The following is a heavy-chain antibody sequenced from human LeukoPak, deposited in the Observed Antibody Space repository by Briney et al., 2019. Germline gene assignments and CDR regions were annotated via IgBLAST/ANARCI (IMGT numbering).Heavy chain of an antibody. CDR1: GGSISSYY. V-gene: IGHV4-59*08. J-gene: IGHJ4*02. CDR3: ARSFSIFGVVTIDY. D-gene: IGHD3-3*01. CDR2: IYYSGST. Sequence: SETLSLTCTVSGGSISSYYWSWIRQPPGKGLEWIGYIYYSGSTNYNPSLKSRVTISADTSKNQFSLKLSSVTAADTAVYYCARSFSIFGVVTIDYWGQGTLVTVSS.